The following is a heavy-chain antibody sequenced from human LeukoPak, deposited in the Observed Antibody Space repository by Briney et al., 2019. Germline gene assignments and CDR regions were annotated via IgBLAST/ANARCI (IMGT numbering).Heavy chain of an antibody. CDR1: GFTFSSYE. V-gene: IGHV3-48*03. CDR2: ISSSGSTI. Sequence: PGGSLRLSCAASGFTFSSYEMNWVRQAPGKGLEWVSYISSSGSTIYYADSVKGRCTISRDNSKNTLYLQMNSLRAEDTAVYYCARVSDRAADYYYYYYMDVWGKGTTVTVSS. J-gene: IGHJ6*03. D-gene: IGHD6-25*01. CDR3: ARVSDRAADYYYYYYMDV.